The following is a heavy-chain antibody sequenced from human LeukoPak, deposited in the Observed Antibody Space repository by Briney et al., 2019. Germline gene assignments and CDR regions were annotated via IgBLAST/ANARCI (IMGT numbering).Heavy chain of an antibody. V-gene: IGHV1-69*13. CDR1: GGTFSSDA. D-gene: IGHD2-15*01. CDR3: ASRAASPHYYYYYMDV. CDR2: IIPIFGTA. J-gene: IGHJ6*03. Sequence: ASVKVSCKASGGTFSSDAISWVRQAPGQGLEWMGGIIPIFGTANYAQKFQGRVTITADESTSTAYMELSSLRSEDTAVYYCASRAASPHYYYYYMDVWGKGTTVTISS.